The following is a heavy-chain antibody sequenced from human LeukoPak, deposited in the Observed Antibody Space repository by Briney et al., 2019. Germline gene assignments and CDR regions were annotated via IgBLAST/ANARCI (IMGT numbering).Heavy chain of an antibody. J-gene: IGHJ4*02. Sequence: PGGSLRLSCAASGFTFDDYAMHWVRQAPGKGLEWVSGISWNSGSIGYADSVKGRFTISRDNAKNSLYLQMNSLRAEDTALYYCAKDKGSYYDSNGYYDYWGQGTLVTVSS. V-gene: IGHV3-9*01. D-gene: IGHD3-22*01. CDR1: GFTFDDYA. CDR3: AKDKGSYYDSNGYYDY. CDR2: ISWNSGSI.